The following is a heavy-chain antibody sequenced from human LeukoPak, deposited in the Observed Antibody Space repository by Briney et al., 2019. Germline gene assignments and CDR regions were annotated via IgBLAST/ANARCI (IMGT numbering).Heavy chain of an antibody. Sequence: GGSLRLSCAASGFTFSSFGMHWVRQAPGQGLEWVAFIRYDGTNKYYADSVKGRFTISRDNSKSTLYLQMDSLRAEDTAVYYCVKEPSRGSYADHWGQGTLVTVSS. CDR2: IRYDGTNK. CDR1: GFTFSSFG. J-gene: IGHJ4*02. V-gene: IGHV3-30*02. D-gene: IGHD3-16*01. CDR3: VKEPSRGSYADH.